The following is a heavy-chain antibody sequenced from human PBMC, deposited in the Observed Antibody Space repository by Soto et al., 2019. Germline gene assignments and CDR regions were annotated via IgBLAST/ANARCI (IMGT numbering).Heavy chain of an antibody. CDR2: ISYDGSKK. CDR1: GFTFSTYG. Sequence: QVQLVESGGGVVQPGRSLRLSCAASGFTFSTYGMHWVRQAPGKVLEWVAAISYDGSKKYYADSVKGRFTISRDNSENTLYLQMNSLRAEATAMYYRATLGVGAQDNYWGQGTLLTVSS. D-gene: IGHD1-26*01. J-gene: IGHJ4*02. CDR3: ATLGVGAQDNY. V-gene: IGHV3-30*03.